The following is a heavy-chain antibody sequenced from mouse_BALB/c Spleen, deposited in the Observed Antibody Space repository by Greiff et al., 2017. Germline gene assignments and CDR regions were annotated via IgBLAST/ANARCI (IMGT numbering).Heavy chain of an antibody. CDR2: ISSGSSTI. CDR1: GFTFSSFG. J-gene: IGHJ2*01. V-gene: IGHV5-17*02. CDR3: ALKFAY. Sequence: EVKLMESGGGLVQPGGSRKLSCAASGFTFSSFGMHWVRQAPEKGLEWVAYISSGSSTIYYADTVKGRFTISRDNPKNTLFLQMTSLRSEDTAMYYCALKFAYWGQGTTLTVSS.